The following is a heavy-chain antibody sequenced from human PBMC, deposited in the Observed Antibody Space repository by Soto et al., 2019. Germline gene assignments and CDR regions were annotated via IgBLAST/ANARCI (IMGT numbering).Heavy chain of an antibody. CDR1: GYTFTSYG. J-gene: IGHJ4*02. V-gene: IGHV1-18*01. CDR3: ARDPGWGYYGSGSPSPVDY. D-gene: IGHD3-10*01. CDR2: ISAYNGNT. Sequence: GASVKVSCKASGYTFTSYGISWVRQAPGQGLEWMGWISAYNGNTNYAQKLRGRVTMTTDTSTSTAYMELRSLRSDDTAVYYCARDPGWGYYGSGSPSPVDYWGQGTLVTVSS.